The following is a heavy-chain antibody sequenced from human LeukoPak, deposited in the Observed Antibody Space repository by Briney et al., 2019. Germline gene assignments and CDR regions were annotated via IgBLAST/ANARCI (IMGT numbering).Heavy chain of an antibody. V-gene: IGHV1-18*01. CDR1: GYTFTSYG. Sequence: ASVKVSCKTSGYTFTSYGISWVRQAPGQGLEWMGWISAYGGYTNFAQRFQDRVTMTTDTSTNTAYLELRSLRSDDTAVYYCARVAPTDMVPYGMDVWGQGTTVTVSS. CDR2: ISAYGGYT. J-gene: IGHJ6*02. CDR3: ARVAPTDMVPYGMDV. D-gene: IGHD5-18*01.